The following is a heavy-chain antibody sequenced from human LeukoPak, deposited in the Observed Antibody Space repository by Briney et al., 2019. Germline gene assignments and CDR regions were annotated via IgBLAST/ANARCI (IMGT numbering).Heavy chain of an antibody. CDR1: GFNFNYYA. V-gene: IGHV3-23*01. CDR2: ISGRGADT. Sequence: PGGSLRLSCTASGFNFNYYAMYWVRQAPGKGLEWVSAISGRGADTYYADSVKGRFTISRDKSKNTLYLQMNSLRAEDTAVYYCAKDGARDGYNYPDYWGQGTLVTVSS. D-gene: IGHD5-24*01. CDR3: AKDGARDGYNYPDY. J-gene: IGHJ4*02.